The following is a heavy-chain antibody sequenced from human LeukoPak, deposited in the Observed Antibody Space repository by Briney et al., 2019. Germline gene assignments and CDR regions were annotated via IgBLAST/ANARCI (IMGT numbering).Heavy chain of an antibody. CDR2: INPKSGGT. Sequence: ASVKVSCKASGYTFTGYYMHWVRPAPGQGLEWMGWINPKSGGTNYAQKFQGRVTMTSDTSIHTAYMELSRLRSDDTAVYYCAREEYGFDPWGQGTLVTVSS. D-gene: IGHD2-2*01. CDR3: AREEYGFDP. J-gene: IGHJ5*02. V-gene: IGHV1-2*02. CDR1: GYTFTGYY.